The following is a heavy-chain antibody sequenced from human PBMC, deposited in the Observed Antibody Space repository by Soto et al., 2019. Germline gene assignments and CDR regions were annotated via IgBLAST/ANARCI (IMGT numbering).Heavy chain of an antibody. J-gene: IGHJ5*02. V-gene: IGHV1-18*01. CDR2: ISAYNGNT. CDR3: ARGVGSGSYYNQYNWFDP. CDR1: GYTFTNYG. D-gene: IGHD3-10*01. Sequence: QVQLVQSGAEVKKPGASVKVSCKASGYTFTNYGISWVRQAPGQGLEWMGWISAYNGNTNFAQKLQGRVTMTTDTXPXTXXLGLRRPRSDDTAVYYCARGVGSGSYYNQYNWFDPWGQGTLVTVSS.